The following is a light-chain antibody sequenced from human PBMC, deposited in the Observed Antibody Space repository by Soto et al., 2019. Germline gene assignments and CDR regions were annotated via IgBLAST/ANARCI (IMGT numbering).Light chain of an antibody. Sequence: QSVLSQPPSASGTPGQRVTISCSGSSSNIGSNTVNWYQQLPGTAPKLLIYGNNQRPSGVPDRFSGSKSGTSASLAIRGRQSEDEADYYCAAWDDSLNGPVFGGGTKVTVL. J-gene: IGLJ2*01. CDR1: SSNIGSNT. CDR2: GNN. V-gene: IGLV1-44*01. CDR3: AAWDDSLNGPV.